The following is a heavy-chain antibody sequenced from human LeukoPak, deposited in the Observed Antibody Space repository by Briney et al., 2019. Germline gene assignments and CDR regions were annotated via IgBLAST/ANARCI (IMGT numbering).Heavy chain of an antibody. J-gene: IGHJ6*02. D-gene: IGHD2-15*01. CDR2: MNPNSGNT. Sequence: ASVKVSCKAPGYTFTSYDVNWVRQATGQGLEWMGWMNPNSGNTGLARKFQGRVTLTRDTSLSTAYMELSNLRSDDTAVYYCARDEVVAAPNYFGMVVWGQGTTVSVSS. CDR1: GYTFTSYD. CDR3: ARDEVVAAPNYFGMVV. V-gene: IGHV1-8*01.